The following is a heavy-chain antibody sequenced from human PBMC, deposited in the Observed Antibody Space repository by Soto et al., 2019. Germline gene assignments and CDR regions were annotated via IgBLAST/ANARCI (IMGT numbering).Heavy chain of an antibody. Sequence: EAPLLESGGGLVLPGGSLRLSCAGSGFTPTTTPLSWGRQRPGQGLEWVTTISGTASRTYYVDSVKGRFFISRDNSKNTVTLQMNNLTLDATAVYYCAAAFRYFANWGQGARVTVAS. CDR2: ISGTASRT. J-gene: IGHJ4*02. CDR3: AAAFRYFAN. D-gene: IGHD3-9*01. V-gene: IGHV3-23*01. CDR1: GFTPTTTP.